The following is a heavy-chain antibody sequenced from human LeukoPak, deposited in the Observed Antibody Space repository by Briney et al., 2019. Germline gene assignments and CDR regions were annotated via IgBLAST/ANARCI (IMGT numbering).Heavy chain of an antibody. V-gene: IGHV1-2*02. D-gene: IGHD6-19*01. CDR3: AIASDWYYFDH. CDR1: GYTFTDYY. J-gene: IGHJ4*02. Sequence: ASVKVSCKASGYTFTDYYMHWVRQAPGQGLEWMGWINPNSGVTTFAQKFQGRVTMTRDTSISTAYMELSRLKSDDTAVYYCAIASDWYYFDHWGQGTLVTVSS. CDR2: INPNSGVT.